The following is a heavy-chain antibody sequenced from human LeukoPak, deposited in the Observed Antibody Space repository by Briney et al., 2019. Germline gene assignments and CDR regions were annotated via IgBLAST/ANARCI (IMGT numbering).Heavy chain of an antibody. D-gene: IGHD3-10*01. CDR1: GFTVSSNY. J-gene: IGHJ4*02. Sequence: GGSLRLSCAASGFTVSSNYMSWVRQAPGKGLEWVSVIYSGGSTYYADSVKGRFTISRDNSKNTLYLQMNSLRAEDTAVYYCAKDYLYKGHDYWGQGTLVTVSS. V-gene: IGHV3-53*01. CDR2: IYSGGST. CDR3: AKDYLYKGHDY.